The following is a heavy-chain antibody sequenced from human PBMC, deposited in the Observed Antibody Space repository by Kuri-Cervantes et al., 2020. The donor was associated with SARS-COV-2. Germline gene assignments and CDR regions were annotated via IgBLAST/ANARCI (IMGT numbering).Heavy chain of an antibody. CDR1: GGSFSGYY. J-gene: IGHJ6*04. D-gene: IGHD4-23*01. Sequence: GSLRLSCAVYGGSFSGYYWGWIRQPPGKGLEWIGSIYHSGSTYYNPSLKSRVTISVDTSKNQFSLKLSPVTAADTAVYYCARPGGFLDVWGKGTTVTVSS. CDR3: ARPGGFLDV. CDR2: IYHSGST. V-gene: IGHV4-34*01.